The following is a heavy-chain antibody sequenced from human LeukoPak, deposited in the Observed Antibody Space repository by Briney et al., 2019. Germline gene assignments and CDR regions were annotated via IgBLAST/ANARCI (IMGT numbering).Heavy chain of an antibody. CDR3: ARFADTAMVFQDFDY. J-gene: IGHJ4*02. V-gene: IGHV3-7*01. CDR2: IKQDGSEK. Sequence: GGSLRLSCAASGFTFSSYSMNWVRQAPGKGLEWVANIKQDGSEKYYVDSVKGRFTISRDNAKNSLYLQMNSLRAEDTAVYYCARFADTAMVFQDFDYWGQGTLVTVSS. D-gene: IGHD5-18*01. CDR1: GFTFSSYS.